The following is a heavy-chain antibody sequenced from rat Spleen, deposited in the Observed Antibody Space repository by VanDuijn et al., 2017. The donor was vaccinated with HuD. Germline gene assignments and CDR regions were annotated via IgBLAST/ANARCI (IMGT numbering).Heavy chain of an antibody. D-gene: IGHD1-12*03. CDR3: ARMGGLLLSPFDY. CDR2: IWTGGST. Sequence: QVQLKESGPGLVQPSQTLSLTCTVSGFSLTSYNVHWVRQPTGKGLEWMGVIWTGGSTDYNSALKSRQSISKDTTKCQVFLKVNSLRTEDTGTYYCARMGGLLLSPFDYWGEGVMVTVSS. J-gene: IGHJ2*01. CDR1: GFSLTSYN. V-gene: IGHV2-30*01.